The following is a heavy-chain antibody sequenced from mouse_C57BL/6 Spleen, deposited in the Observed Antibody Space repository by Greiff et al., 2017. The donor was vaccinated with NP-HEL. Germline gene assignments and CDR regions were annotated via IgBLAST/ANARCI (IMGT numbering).Heavy chain of an antibody. V-gene: IGHV1-76*01. CDR3: ARDYYGSSGGYWYFDV. D-gene: IGHD1-1*01. CDR2: IYPGSGNT. CDR1: GYTFTDYY. Sequence: VQLVESGAELVRPGASVKLSCKASGYTFTDYYINWVKQRPGQGLEWIARIYPGSGNTYYNEKFKGKATLTAEKSSSTAYMQLSSLTSEDSAVYFCARDYYGSSGGYWYFDVWGTGTTVTVSS. J-gene: IGHJ1*03.